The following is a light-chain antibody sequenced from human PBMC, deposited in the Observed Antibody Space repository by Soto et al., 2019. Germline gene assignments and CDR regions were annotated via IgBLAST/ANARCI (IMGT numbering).Light chain of an antibody. CDR1: QSLAHADGNTY. CDR3: AQATHFPRT. Sequence: DIVLTQTPLSSPVTVGQPASISCRSSQSLAHADGNTYLNWLQQRPGQPPRLLIYQVFNRFSGVPDRFSGSGAGTEFTLTISRVEAEDVGVYYCAQATHFPRTFGQGTTVEIK. V-gene: IGKV2-24*01. J-gene: IGKJ1*01. CDR2: QVF.